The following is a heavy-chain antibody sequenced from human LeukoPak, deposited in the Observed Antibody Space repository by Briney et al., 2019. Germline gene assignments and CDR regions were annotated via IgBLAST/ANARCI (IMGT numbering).Heavy chain of an antibody. Sequence: PSQTLSLTCTVSGGSISSGDYYWSWIRQPPGKGLEWIGYIYYSGSTYYNPSLKSRVTISVDTSKNQFSLKLSSVTAADTAVYYCARVSHVTVVKRLNWYFDLWGRGTLVTVSS. CDR3: ARVSHVTVVKRLNWYFDL. V-gene: IGHV4-30-4*01. D-gene: IGHD4-23*01. CDR2: IYYSGST. J-gene: IGHJ2*01. CDR1: GGSISSGDYY.